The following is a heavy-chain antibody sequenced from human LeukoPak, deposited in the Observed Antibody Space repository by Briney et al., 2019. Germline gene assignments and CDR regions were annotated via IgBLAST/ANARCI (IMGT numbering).Heavy chain of an antibody. CDR3: ARLTGNHYYFYYMDV. Sequence: GASVKVSCKASGYTFTSYGISWVRQAPGQGLEWMGWINTDTGNPRYAQGFTGRFVLSLDTSVSTAYLQISSLKAEDTAVYYCARLTGNHYYFYYMDVWGIGTTVTVSS. J-gene: IGHJ6*03. V-gene: IGHV7-4-1*02. CDR2: INTDTGNP. CDR1: GYTFTSYG. D-gene: IGHD2-8*02.